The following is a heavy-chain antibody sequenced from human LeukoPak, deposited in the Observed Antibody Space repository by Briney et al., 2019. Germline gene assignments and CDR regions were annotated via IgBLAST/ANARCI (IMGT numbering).Heavy chain of an antibody. CDR1: GGSISSSSYN. J-gene: IGHJ6*02. CDR2: IYYSGTT. Sequence: PSETLSLTCIVSGGSISSSSYNWGWIRQPPGKGLEWIVSIYYSGTTYYNPSLKSRLTISVDTSKNQFSLKLSSVTAADTAVYYCARGPSYDSSGYYGLLYYYYYGMDVWGQGTTVTVSS. D-gene: IGHD3-22*01. CDR3: ARGPSYDSSGYYGLLYYYYYGMDV. V-gene: IGHV4-39*07.